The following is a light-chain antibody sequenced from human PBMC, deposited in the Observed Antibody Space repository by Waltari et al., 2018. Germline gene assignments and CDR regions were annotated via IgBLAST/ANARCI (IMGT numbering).Light chain of an antibody. CDR1: STDVGSCNH. Sequence: QSALTQPASVSGSPGQSITISRPGTSTDVGSCNHVPWYQQYPGKAPQLIIYDVTQRPSGISTRFSGSKSGNTASLTISGLQAEDEADYFCNSHSTTTPVVFGGGTKVTVL. CDR2: DVT. J-gene: IGLJ2*01. CDR3: NSHSTTTPVV. V-gene: IGLV2-14*03.